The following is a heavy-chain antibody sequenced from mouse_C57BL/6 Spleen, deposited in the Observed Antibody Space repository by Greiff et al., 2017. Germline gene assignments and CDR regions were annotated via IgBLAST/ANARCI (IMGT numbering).Heavy chain of an antibody. CDR2: INPSSGYT. CDR1: GYTFTSYW. J-gene: IGHJ4*01. V-gene: IGHV1-7*01. Sequence: QVQLKQSGAELAKPGASVKLSCKASGYTFTSYWMHWVKQRPGQGLEWIGYINPSSGYTKYNQKFKDKATLTADKSSSTAYMQLSSLTYEDSAVYYCARGSSLYYYAMDYWGQGTSVTVSS. D-gene: IGHD1-1*01. CDR3: ARGSSLYYYAMDY.